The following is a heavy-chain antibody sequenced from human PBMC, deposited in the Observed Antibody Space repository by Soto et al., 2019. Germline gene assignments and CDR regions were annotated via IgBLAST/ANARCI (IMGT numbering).Heavy chain of an antibody. CDR1: GGSFSGYY. CDR3: ARGRLSRFLEWLQQGVRFDY. D-gene: IGHD3-3*01. Sequence: SETLSLTCAVYGGSFSGYYWSWIRQPPGKGLEWIGEINHSGSTNYNPSLKSRVTISVDTSKNQFSLKLSSVTAADTAVYYCARGRLSRFLEWLQQGVRFDYWGQGTLVTVSS. CDR2: INHSGST. V-gene: IGHV4-34*01. J-gene: IGHJ4*02.